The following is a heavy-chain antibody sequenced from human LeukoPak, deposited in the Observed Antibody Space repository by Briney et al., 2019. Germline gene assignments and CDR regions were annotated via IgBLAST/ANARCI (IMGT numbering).Heavy chain of an antibody. CDR3: ARDPQDCSGGSCYAGLYYMDV. CDR2: INPNSGGT. CDR1: GYAFTGYY. J-gene: IGHJ6*03. Sequence: ASVKVSCKASGYAFTGYYMHWVRQAPGQGLEWMGWINPNSGGTNYAQKFQGRVTMTRDTSISTAYMELSRLRSDDTAVYYCARDPQDCSGGSCYAGLYYMDVWGKGTTVTVSS. D-gene: IGHD2-15*01. V-gene: IGHV1-2*02.